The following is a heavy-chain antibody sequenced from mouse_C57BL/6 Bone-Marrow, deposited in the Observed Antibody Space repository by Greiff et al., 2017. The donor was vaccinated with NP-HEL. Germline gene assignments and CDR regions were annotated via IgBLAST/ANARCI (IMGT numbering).Heavy chain of an antibody. CDR3: ARSYRGLYYYAMDY. D-gene: IGHD2-12*01. J-gene: IGHJ4*01. V-gene: IGHV5-17*01. Sequence: DVHLVESGGGLVKPGGSLKLSCAASGFTFSDYGMHWVRQAPEKGLEWVAYISSGSSTIYYADTVKGRFTISRDNAKNTLFLQMTSLRSEDTAMYYCARSYRGLYYYAMDYWGQGTSVTVSS. CDR1: GFTFSDYG. CDR2: ISSGSSTI.